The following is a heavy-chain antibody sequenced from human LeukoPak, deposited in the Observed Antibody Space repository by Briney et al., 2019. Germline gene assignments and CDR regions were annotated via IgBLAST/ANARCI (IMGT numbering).Heavy chain of an antibody. CDR1: GGSISSYY. CDR2: IYYSGST. D-gene: IGHD6-13*01. J-gene: IGHJ4*02. Sequence: PSETLSLTCTVSGGSISSYYWSRIRQPPGKGLEWIGYIYYSGSTNYNPSLKSRVTISVDTSKNQFSLKLSSVTAADTAVYYCARVGYSSSSDYWGQGTLVTVSS. V-gene: IGHV4-59*08. CDR3: ARVGYSSSSDY.